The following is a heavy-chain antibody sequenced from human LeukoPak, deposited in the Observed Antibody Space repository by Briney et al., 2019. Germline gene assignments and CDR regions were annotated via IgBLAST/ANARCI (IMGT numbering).Heavy chain of an antibody. V-gene: IGHV3-66*01. CDR2: IYSGGST. CDR3: ASLRGYSYGYDGMDV. CDR1: GFTVSSNY. D-gene: IGHD5-18*01. Sequence: GRSPRLSCAASGFTVSSNYMSWVRQAPGKGLEWVSVIYSGGSTYYADSVKGRFTISRDNSKNTLYLQMNSLRAEDTAVYYCASLRGYSYGYDGMDVWGQGTTVTVSS. J-gene: IGHJ6*02.